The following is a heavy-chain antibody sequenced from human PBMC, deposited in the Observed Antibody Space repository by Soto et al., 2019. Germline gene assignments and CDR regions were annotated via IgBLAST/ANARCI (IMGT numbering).Heavy chain of an antibody. CDR2: ISAYNGNT. D-gene: IGHD5-12*01. Sequence: QVQLVQSGAEVKKPGASVKVSCKASGYTFTSYGISWVRQAPGQGLEWMGWISAYNGNTNYAQKLHGRVTMNTDTSTSTAYMELRSLRSDGTAVYYCARVSGYDFGYFDYWGQGNLVTVSS. CDR3: ARVSGYDFGYFDY. CDR1: GYTFTSYG. J-gene: IGHJ4*03. V-gene: IGHV1-18*01.